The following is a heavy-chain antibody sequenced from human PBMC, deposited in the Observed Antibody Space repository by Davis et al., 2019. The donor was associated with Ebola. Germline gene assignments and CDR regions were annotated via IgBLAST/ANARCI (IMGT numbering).Heavy chain of an antibody. CDR2: LWYDGSHE. Sequence: GGSLRLSCAASGFSFSVYGMHWIRQAPGKGLEWVAGLWYDGSHENYGDSVKGRFTVSRDNSKNTVFLQMNNLRAEDTAIYYCARNRHNFFDIWGQGTLVSVSS. CDR1: GFSFSVYG. J-gene: IGHJ4*02. D-gene: IGHD2/OR15-2a*01. CDR3: ARNRHNFFDI. V-gene: IGHV3-33*01.